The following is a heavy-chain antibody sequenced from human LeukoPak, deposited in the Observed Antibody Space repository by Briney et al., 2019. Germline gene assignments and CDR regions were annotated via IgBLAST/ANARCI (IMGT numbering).Heavy chain of an antibody. V-gene: IGHV4-38-2*02. CDR3: ARALGEVEPQPY. CDR1: GYSISSGYY. Sequence: SETLSLTCTVSGYSISSGYYWGWIRQPPGKGLEWIGSIYHSGSTYYNPSLKSRVTISVDTSKNQFSLKLSSVTAADTAVYYCARALGEVEPQPYWGQGTLVTVSS. D-gene: IGHD1-26*01. J-gene: IGHJ4*02. CDR2: IYHSGST.